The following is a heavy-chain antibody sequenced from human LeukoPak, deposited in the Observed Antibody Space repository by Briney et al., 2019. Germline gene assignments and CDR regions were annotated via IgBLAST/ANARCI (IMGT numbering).Heavy chain of an antibody. J-gene: IGHJ4*02. Sequence: GGSLRLSCAASGFTLDDYAMHWVRQAPGKGLEWVSVIRGDGAYPYYAASVKGRFTISRDNAKNSLYLQMDSLRAEDTALYYCARAPITSPFYFDYWGQGTLVTVSS. CDR2: IRGDGAYP. D-gene: IGHD2-2*01. V-gene: IGHV3-43*02. CDR3: ARAPITSPFYFDY. CDR1: GFTLDDYA.